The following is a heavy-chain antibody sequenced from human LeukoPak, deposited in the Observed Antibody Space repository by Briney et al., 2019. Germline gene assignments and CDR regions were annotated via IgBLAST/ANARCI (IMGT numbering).Heavy chain of an antibody. J-gene: IGHJ5*02. Sequence: SETLSLTCTVSGGSFSTYYWSWIRQPAGKGLEWIGRIYTSGSTNYNPSLKSRVTISVDTSKNQFSLKLSSVTAADTAVYYCARPWGYCSGGSCYSGATSRWFDPWGQGTLVTVSS. CDR3: ARPWGYCSGGSCYSGATSRWFDP. V-gene: IGHV4-4*07. CDR2: IYTSGST. CDR1: GGSFSTYY. D-gene: IGHD2-15*01.